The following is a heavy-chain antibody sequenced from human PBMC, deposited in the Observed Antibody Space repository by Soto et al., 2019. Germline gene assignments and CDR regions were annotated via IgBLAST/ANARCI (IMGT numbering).Heavy chain of an antibody. J-gene: IGHJ4*02. CDR1: GFTFSSYA. CDR3: ARSPQMTMIVDLAPDY. V-gene: IGHV3-30-3*01. Sequence: GGSLRLSCAASGFTFSSYAMHWVRQAPGKGLEWVAVISYDGSNKYYADSVKGRFTISRDNSKNTLYLQMNSLRAEDTAVYYCARSPQMTMIVDLAPDYWGQGTLVTVSS. D-gene: IGHD3-22*01. CDR2: ISYDGSNK.